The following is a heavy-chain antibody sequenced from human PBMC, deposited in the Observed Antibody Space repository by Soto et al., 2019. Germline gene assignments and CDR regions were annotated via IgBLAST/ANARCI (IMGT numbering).Heavy chain of an antibody. Sequence: SETLSLTCTVSGGSISSYYWSWIRQPPGKGLEWIGYIYYSGSTNYNPSLKSRVTVSVDTSKNQFSLKLSSVTAADTAVYYCARGLYSYGPFDYWGQGTLVTVSS. J-gene: IGHJ4*02. V-gene: IGHV4-59*01. D-gene: IGHD5-18*01. CDR2: IYYSGST. CDR1: GGSISSYY. CDR3: ARGLYSYGPFDY.